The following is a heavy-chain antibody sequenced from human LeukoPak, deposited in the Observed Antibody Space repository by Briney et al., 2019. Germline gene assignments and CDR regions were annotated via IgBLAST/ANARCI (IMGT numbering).Heavy chain of an antibody. V-gene: IGHV3-21*04. Sequence: AGGSLRLSCAASGFTFSSYSMNWVRQAPGKGLEWVSSISSSSSYIYYADSVKGRFTISRDNAKNSLYLQMNSLRAEDTAVYYCATTRYYYDSSGYSNFDYWGQGTLVTVSS. J-gene: IGHJ4*02. D-gene: IGHD3-22*01. CDR2: ISSSSSYI. CDR1: GFTFSSYS. CDR3: ATTRYYYDSSGYSNFDY.